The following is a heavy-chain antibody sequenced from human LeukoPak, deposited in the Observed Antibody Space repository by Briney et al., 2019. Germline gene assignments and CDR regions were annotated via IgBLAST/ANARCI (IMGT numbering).Heavy chain of an antibody. Sequence: PSETLSLTCTVSGGSISSFYWSWIRQPPGKGLEYIGYISYSGTTSYNPSLKSRVTISVDTSKNQFSLKLTSVTAADTAVYYCARDENDSGGYPDHWGQGTLVTVSS. CDR1: GGSISSFY. CDR3: ARDENDSGGYPDH. CDR2: ISYSGTT. V-gene: IGHV4-59*01. J-gene: IGHJ4*02. D-gene: IGHD3-22*01.